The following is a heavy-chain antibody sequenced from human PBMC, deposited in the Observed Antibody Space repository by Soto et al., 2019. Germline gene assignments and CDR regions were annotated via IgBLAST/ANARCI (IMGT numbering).Heavy chain of an antibody. J-gene: IGHJ3*02. CDR1: GFTFNNYA. CDR2: ISSSSGTI. CDR3: ARELVLGLKSAFDM. V-gene: IGHV3-48*02. Sequence: PGGSLRLSCAASGFTFNNYAMNWVRRAPGKGLEWVSYISSSSGTIFYADSVKGRFTISRDNAKNSLYLHMNSLRDEDTAVYFCARELVLGLKSAFDMWGQGTLVTVSS. D-gene: IGHD2-15*01.